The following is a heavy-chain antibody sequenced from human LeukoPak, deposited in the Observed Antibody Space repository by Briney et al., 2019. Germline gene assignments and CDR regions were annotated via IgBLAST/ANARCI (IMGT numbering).Heavy chain of an antibody. CDR1: GFTFSSYE. J-gene: IGHJ2*01. Sequence: GGSLRLSCAASGFTFSSYEMNWVRQAPGKGLEWVSYISSSGSTIYYADSVKGRFTISRDNAKNSLYLQMNSLRAEDTALYYCAKDSEAVKLRLRPWYFDLWGRGTLVTVSS. D-gene: IGHD5-12*01. CDR2: ISSSGSTI. V-gene: IGHV3-48*03. CDR3: AKDSEAVKLRLRPWYFDL.